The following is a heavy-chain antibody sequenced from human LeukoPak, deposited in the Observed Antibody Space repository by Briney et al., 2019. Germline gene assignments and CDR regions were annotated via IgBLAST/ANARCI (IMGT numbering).Heavy chain of an antibody. CDR3: ARDQLSGYDYRPYYFDY. J-gene: IGHJ4*02. V-gene: IGHV3-7*01. CDR2: IKQDGSEK. Sequence: GGSLRLSCAASGFTFSSYWMSWVRQAPGKGLEWVANIKQDGSEKYYVDSVKGRFTIPRDNAKNSLYLQMNSLRAEDTAVYYCARDQLSGYDYRPYYFDYWGQGTLVTVSS. CDR1: GFTFSSYW. D-gene: IGHD5-12*01.